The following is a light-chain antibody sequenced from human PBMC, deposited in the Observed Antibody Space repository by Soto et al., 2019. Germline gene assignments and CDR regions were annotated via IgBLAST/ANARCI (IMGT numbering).Light chain of an antibody. V-gene: IGLV4-69*01. CDR1: SGHSNYA. Sequence: QAVVTQSPSASASLGASVNLTCTLSSGHSNYAIAWHQQQPEKGPQYLMKVDTEGSHNKGDGIPDRFSGSSSGAERYLIISSLQSEDEADYYCQTWGAGIQVFGGGTKLTVL. J-gene: IGLJ3*02. CDR3: QTWGAGIQV. CDR2: VDTEGSH.